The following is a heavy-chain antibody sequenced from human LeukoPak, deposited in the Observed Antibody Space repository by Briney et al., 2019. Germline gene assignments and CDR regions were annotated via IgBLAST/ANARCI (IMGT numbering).Heavy chain of an antibody. CDR1: GGTSSSYA. D-gene: IGHD3-22*01. CDR2: IIPIFGTA. V-gene: IGHV1-69*06. CDR3: ARVVQGPDSSGEDY. Sequence: GASVKVSCKASGGTSSSYAISWVRQAPGQGLEWMGGIIPIFGTANYAQKFQGRVTITADKSTSTAYMELSSLRSEDTAVYYCARVVQGPDSSGEDYWGQGTLVTVSS. J-gene: IGHJ4*02.